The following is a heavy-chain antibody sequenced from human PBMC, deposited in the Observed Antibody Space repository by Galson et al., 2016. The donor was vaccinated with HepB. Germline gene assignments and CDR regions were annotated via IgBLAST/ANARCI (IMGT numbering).Heavy chain of an antibody. CDR1: GGTFNSHA. Sequence: SVKVSCKASGGTFNSHAISWVRQAPGQGLEWMGGIISIFGTTNYAQKFQGRVTITADESRSTVYMELSSLRSEDTAVYYCAIREGMVYAIGPDSWGQGALVTVSS. CDR2: IISIFGTT. V-gene: IGHV1-69*13. D-gene: IGHD2-8*01. J-gene: IGHJ4*02. CDR3: AIREGMVYAIGPDS.